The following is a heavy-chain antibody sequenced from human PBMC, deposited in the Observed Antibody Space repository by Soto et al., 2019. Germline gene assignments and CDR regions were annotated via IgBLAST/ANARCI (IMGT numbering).Heavy chain of an antibody. J-gene: IGHJ4*02. Sequence: SETLSLTCTVSGGSISSYYWSWIRQPPGKGLEWIGYIYYSGSTNYNPSLKSRVTISVDTSKNQFSLKLSSVTAADTAVYYCARVGSTVTFDYWGQGTLVTVSS. CDR1: GGSISSYY. CDR3: ARVGSTVTFDY. CDR2: IYYSGST. D-gene: IGHD4-17*01. V-gene: IGHV4-59*01.